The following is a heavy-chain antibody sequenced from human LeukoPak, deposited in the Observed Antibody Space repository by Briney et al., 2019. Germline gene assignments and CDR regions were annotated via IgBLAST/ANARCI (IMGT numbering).Heavy chain of an antibody. CDR3: ARDRRGAYGDYATSY. CDR2: INPNSGGT. J-gene: IGHJ4*02. Sequence: VASVKVSCKASGYTFTGYYMHWVRQAPGQGLEWMGWINPNSGGTNYAQKFQGRVTMTRDTSISTAYMELSRLTSDDTAVYYCARDRRGAYGDYATSYWGQGTLVTVSS. V-gene: IGHV1-2*02. D-gene: IGHD4-17*01. CDR1: GYTFTGYY.